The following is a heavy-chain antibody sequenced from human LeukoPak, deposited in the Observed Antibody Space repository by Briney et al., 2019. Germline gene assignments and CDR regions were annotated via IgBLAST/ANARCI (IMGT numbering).Heavy chain of an antibody. CDR2: IYYSGST. CDR1: GGSISSYY. J-gene: IGHJ4*02. D-gene: IGHD3-3*01. Sequence: SETLSLTRTVSGGSISSYYWSWIRQPPGKGLEWIGYIYYSGSTNYNPSLKSRVTISVDTSKNQFSLKLSSVTAADTAVYYCARHQTDFWRDYYFDYWGQGTLVTVSS. CDR3: ARHQTDFWRDYYFDY. V-gene: IGHV4-59*08.